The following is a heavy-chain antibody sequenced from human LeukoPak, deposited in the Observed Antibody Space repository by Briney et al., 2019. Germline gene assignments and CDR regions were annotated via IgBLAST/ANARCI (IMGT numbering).Heavy chain of an antibody. V-gene: IGHV4-39*01. J-gene: IGHJ4*02. CDR2: IYYSGST. D-gene: IGHD5-18*01. CDR3: ARQIGIHHDY. CDR1: GGSINNNRYY. Sequence: SETLSLTCTVSGGSINNNRYYWGWIRQPPGKGLEWIASIYYSGSTYYNPSLKSRVTISVDTSKNEFSLNLTSVTAADTAVYYCARQIGIHHDYWGQGTLVTVSS.